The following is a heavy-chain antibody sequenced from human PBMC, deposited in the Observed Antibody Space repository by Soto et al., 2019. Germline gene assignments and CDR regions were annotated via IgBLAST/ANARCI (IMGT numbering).Heavy chain of an antibody. CDR1: GFTFSDYY. Sequence: ESGGGLVKPGGSLRLSCAASGFTFSDYYMSWIRQAPGKGLEWVSYISSSGSTIYYADSVKGRFTISRDNAKNSLYLQMNSLRAEDTAVYYCARAQPFEYSSSAWRRRSLYWGQGTLVTVSS. V-gene: IGHV3-11*01. J-gene: IGHJ4*02. CDR3: ARAQPFEYSSSAWRRRSLY. CDR2: ISSSGSTI. D-gene: IGHD6-6*01.